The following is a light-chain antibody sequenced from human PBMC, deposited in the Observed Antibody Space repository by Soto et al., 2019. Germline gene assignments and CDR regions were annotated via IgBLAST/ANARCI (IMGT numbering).Light chain of an antibody. Sequence: DIQMTQSPSSLSPSVGDRVTITCRASRSISDWLAWYQQKPGKAPELLIFDAYNLKSGVSSRFSGSGSGKEFTLTISRLEPDDVPTYYCLQYSSHSWTLGQGTKVDIK. J-gene: IGKJ1*01. V-gene: IGKV1-5*01. CDR2: DAY. CDR1: RSISDW. CDR3: LQYSSHSWT.